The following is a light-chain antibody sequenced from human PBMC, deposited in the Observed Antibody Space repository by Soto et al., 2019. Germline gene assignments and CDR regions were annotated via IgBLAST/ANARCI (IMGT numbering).Light chain of an antibody. Sequence: EIVLTQSPATLSLSPGERVTLSCRASQSVGSYLAWYQRKLGQAPRLLIYDASNRATDIPARFSGSGSGTDFTLTISSLEPEDFAVYYCQQRSNWPLTFGQGTKVDIK. V-gene: IGKV3-11*01. J-gene: IGKJ1*01. CDR2: DAS. CDR3: QQRSNWPLT. CDR1: QSVGSY.